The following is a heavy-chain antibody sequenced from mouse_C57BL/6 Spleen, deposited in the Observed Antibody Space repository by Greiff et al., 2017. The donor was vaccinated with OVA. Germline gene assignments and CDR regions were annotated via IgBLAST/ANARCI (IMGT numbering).Heavy chain of an antibody. D-gene: IGHD2-5*01. V-gene: IGHV1-81*01. Sequence: VKVVESGAELARPGASVKLSCKASGYTFTSYGISWVKQRTGQGLEWIGEIYPRSGNTYYNEKFKGKATLTADKSSSTAYMELRSLTSEDSAVYFCARDQSNYYFDYWGQGTTLTVSS. CDR3: ARDQSNYYFDY. CDR1: GYTFTSYG. J-gene: IGHJ2*01. CDR2: IYPRSGNT.